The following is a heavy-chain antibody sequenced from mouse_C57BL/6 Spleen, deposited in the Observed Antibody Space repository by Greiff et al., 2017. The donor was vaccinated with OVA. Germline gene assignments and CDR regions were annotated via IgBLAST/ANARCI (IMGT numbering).Heavy chain of an antibody. D-gene: IGHD2-4*01. CDR3: AIGLRRRSYDY. J-gene: IGHJ2*01. CDR2: IDPSDSYT. CDR1: GYTFTSYW. V-gene: IGHV1-69*01. Sequence: QVQLQQPGAELVMPGASVKLSCKASGYTFTSYWMPWVKQRPGQGLEWIGKIDPSDSYTNYNQKVKGKSTLTVDKSSSTAYMQLSSLTSEDSAVYYCAIGLRRRSYDYWGQGTALTVSS.